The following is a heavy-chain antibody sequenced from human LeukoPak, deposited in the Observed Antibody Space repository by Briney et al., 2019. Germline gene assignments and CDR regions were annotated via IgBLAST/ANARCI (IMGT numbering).Heavy chain of an antibody. V-gene: IGHV3-21*01. D-gene: IGHD6-19*01. CDR3: ARVNVAVAGIDY. Sequence: GGSLRLSCAASGSTFSSYSMNWVRQAPGKGLEWVSSISSSSSYIYYADSVKGRFTISRDNAKNSLYLQMNSLRAEDTAVYYCARVNVAVAGIDYWGQGTLVTVSS. CDR2: ISSSSSYI. J-gene: IGHJ4*02. CDR1: GSTFSSYS.